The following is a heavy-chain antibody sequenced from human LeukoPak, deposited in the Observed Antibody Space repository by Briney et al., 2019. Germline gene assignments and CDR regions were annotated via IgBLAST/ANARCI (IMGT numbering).Heavy chain of an antibody. CDR1: GFTFSSYW. Sequence: GGSLRLSCAASGFTFSSYWMSWVRQAPGKGLEWVANIKQDGSEKYYVDSVKGRFTISRDNAKNSLYLQMNSLRAEDTAVYYCAREGGVVVITFDYWGQGTLVTVSS. J-gene: IGHJ4*02. D-gene: IGHD3-22*01. CDR3: AREGGVVVITFDY. V-gene: IGHV3-7*01. CDR2: IKQDGSEK.